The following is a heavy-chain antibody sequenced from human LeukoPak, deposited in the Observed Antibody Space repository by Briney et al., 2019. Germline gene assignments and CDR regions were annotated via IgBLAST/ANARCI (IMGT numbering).Heavy chain of an antibody. Sequence: SETLSLTCTVSGGSISSYYWSWIRQPPGKGLEWIGYIYYSGSTNYNPSLKSRVTISVDTSKNQFSLKLSSVTAADTAVYYCARVEGSCWSRDAFDIWGKGTMVTVSS. CDR3: ARVEGSCWSRDAFDI. J-gene: IGHJ3*02. CDR1: GGSISSYY. V-gene: IGHV4-59*01. D-gene: IGHD6-19*01. CDR2: IYYSGST.